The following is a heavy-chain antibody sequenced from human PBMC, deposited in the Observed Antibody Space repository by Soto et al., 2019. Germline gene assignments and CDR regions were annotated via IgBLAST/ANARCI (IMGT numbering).Heavy chain of an antibody. J-gene: IGHJ6*02. CDR2: INTNSGGT. D-gene: IGHD3-10*01. CDR3: AREVTMVRGARVYGMDV. V-gene: IGHV1-2*02. CDR1: GYMFTGYN. Sequence: QVQLEQAGAEVKKAGASVKVSCKASGYMFTGYNMHWVRQAPGQGLEWMGWINTNSGGTNYAQKFQGRVTMTRDMYSSTAYMELSRLRSDDTAVYYCAREVTMVRGARVYGMDVWGQGNTVTASS.